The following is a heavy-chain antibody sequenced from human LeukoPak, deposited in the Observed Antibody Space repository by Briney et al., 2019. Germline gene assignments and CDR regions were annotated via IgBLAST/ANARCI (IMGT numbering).Heavy chain of an antibody. V-gene: IGHV4-59*01. CDR2: IYYSGST. CDR1: GGSISSYY. J-gene: IGHJ4*02. Sequence: SETLSLTCTVSGGSISSYYWSWIRQLPGKGLEWIGYIYYSGSTNYNPSLKSRVTISVDTSKNQFSLKLSSVTAADTTVYYCARAKYPGELSHWGQGTLVTVSS. D-gene: IGHD3-16*02. CDR3: ARAKYPGELSH.